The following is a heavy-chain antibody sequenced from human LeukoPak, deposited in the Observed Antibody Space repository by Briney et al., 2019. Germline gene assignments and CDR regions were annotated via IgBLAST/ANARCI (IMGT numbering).Heavy chain of an antibody. CDR1: GGTFSSYA. CDR3: ASGGSGWSRRPFDY. V-gene: IGHV1-69*06. CDR2: IIPIFGTA. Sequence: GSSVKVSCKASGGTFSSYAISWVRQAPGQGLEWMGGIIPIFGTANYAQKFQGRVTITADKSTSTAYMELSSLRSEDTAVYYCASGGSGWSRRPFDYWGQGTLVTVSS. J-gene: IGHJ4*02. D-gene: IGHD6-19*01.